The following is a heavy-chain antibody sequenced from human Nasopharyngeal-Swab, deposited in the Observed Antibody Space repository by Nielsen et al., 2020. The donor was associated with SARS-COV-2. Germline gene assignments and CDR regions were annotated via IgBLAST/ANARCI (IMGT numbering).Heavy chain of an antibody. J-gene: IGHJ4*02. CDR2: IYHSGST. D-gene: IGHD1-26*01. V-gene: IGHV4-4*02. CDR3: ARGRYSGSYGQLDY. Sequence: GSLRLSCAVSGSSISSSNWWSWVRQPPGKGLEWIGEIYHSGSTNYNPSLKSRVTISVDKSKNQFSLKLSSVTAADTAVYYCARGRYSGSYGQLDYWGQGTLVTVSS. CDR1: GSSISSSNW.